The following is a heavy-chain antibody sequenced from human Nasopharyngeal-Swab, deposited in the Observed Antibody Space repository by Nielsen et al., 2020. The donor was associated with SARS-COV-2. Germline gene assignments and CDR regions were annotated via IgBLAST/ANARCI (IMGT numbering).Heavy chain of an antibody. CDR1: GGSFSASY. CDR3: ARHGGNSVGDAFDI. J-gene: IGHJ3*02. V-gene: IGHV4-34*01. Sequence: SETLSLTCAVYGGSFSASYWGWIRQPPGEGLEWIGEINHSGSTNYNPSLKSRVTISVDRSKNQFSLKLSSVTAADTAVYYCARHGGNSVGDAFDIWGQGTMVTVSS. D-gene: IGHD4-23*01. CDR2: INHSGST.